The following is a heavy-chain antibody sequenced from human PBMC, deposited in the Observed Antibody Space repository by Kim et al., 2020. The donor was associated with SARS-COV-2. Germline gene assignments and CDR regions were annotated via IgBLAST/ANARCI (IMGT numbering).Heavy chain of an antibody. V-gene: IGHV4-34*01. J-gene: IGHJ5*02. D-gene: IGHD3-10*01. CDR3: ARTRSITMVRGVYRTDNWFDP. Sequence: SETLSLTCAVYGGSFSGYYWSWIRQPPGKGLEWIGEINHSGSTNYNPSLKSRVTISVDTSENQFSLKLSSVTAADTAVYYCARTRSITMVRGVYRTDNWFDPWGQGTLVTVSS. CDR1: GGSFSGYY. CDR2: INHSGST.